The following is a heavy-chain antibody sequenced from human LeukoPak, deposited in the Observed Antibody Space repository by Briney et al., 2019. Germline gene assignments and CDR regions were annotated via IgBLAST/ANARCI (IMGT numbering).Heavy chain of an antibody. CDR3: ARDRENSYGLYYFDY. V-gene: IGHV3-74*01. CDR2: INSDGSST. Sequence: GGSLRLSCAASGFTFSSYWMHWVRQAPGKGLVWVSRINSDGSSTNYADSVKGRFTISRDNAKNTLYLQMNSLRAEDTAVYYCARDRENSYGLYYFDYWGQGTLVTVSS. J-gene: IGHJ4*02. D-gene: IGHD5-18*01. CDR1: GFTFSSYW.